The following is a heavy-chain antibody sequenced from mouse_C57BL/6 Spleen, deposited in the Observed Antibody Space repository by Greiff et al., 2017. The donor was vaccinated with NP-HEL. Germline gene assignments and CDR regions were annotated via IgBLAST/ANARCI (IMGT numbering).Heavy chain of an antibody. CDR1: GYTFTDYE. CDR2: IDPETGGT. J-gene: IGHJ4*01. Sequence: VQLQQSGAELVRPGASVTLSCKASGYTFTDYEMHWVKQTPVHGLEWIGAIDPETGGTAYNQKFKGKAILTADKSSSTAYMELRSLTSEDSADYYCNTVVATHYYAMDYWGQGTSVTVSS. V-gene: IGHV1-15*01. CDR3: NTVVATHYYAMDY. D-gene: IGHD1-1*01.